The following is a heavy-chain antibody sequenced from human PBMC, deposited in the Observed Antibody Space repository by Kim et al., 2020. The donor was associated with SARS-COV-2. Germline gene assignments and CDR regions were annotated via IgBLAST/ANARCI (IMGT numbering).Heavy chain of an antibody. CDR3: ARGLGDGYYLKYYFDY. J-gene: IGHJ4*02. V-gene: IGHV1-69*13. CDR2: IIPIFGTA. Sequence: SVKVSCKASGGTFSSYAISWVRQAPGQGLEWMGGIIPIFGTANYAQKFQGRVTITADESTSTAYMELSSLRSEDTAVYYCARGLGDGYYLKYYFDYWGQGTLVTVSS. CDR1: GGTFSSYA. D-gene: IGHD3-22*01.